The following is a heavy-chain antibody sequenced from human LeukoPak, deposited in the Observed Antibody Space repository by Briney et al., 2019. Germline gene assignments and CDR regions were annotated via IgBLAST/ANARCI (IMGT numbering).Heavy chain of an antibody. Sequence: GALRLSCAASGFTFDDYAMHWVRQAPGKGLEWVSLISWDGGSTYYADSVKGRFTISRDNSKNSLYLQMNSLRAEDTALYYCAKDPAAHGDYTFDYWGQGTLVTVSS. D-gene: IGHD4-17*01. CDR3: AKDPAAHGDYTFDY. V-gene: IGHV3-43D*03. CDR1: GFTFDDYA. CDR2: ISWDGGST. J-gene: IGHJ4*02.